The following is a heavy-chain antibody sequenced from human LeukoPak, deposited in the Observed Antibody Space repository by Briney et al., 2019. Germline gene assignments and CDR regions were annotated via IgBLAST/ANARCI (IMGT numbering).Heavy chain of an antibody. CDR1: GFTFGDYA. CDR3: AREDIVVVPAAIDFDYGDDFNDAFDI. J-gene: IGHJ3*02. D-gene: IGHD2-2*01. V-gene: IGHV3-49*04. Sequence: GRSLRLSCTASGFTFGDYAMSWVRQAPGKGLEWVGFIRSKAYGGTTEYAASVKGRFTISRDNAKNSLYLQMNSLRAEDTAVYYCAREDIVVVPAAIDFDYGDDFNDAFDIWGQGTLVIVSS. CDR2: IRSKAYGGTT.